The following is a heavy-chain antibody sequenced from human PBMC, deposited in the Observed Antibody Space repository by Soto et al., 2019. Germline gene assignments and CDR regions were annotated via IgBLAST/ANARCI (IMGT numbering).Heavy chain of an antibody. V-gene: IGHV3-23*01. J-gene: IGHJ6*02. CDR3: ATQGYYDFWRGYYPDYYYYYGMDV. CDR1: GFTFSSYA. CDR2: ISGSGGST. D-gene: IGHD3-3*01. Sequence: EVQLLESGGGLVQPGGSLRLSCAASGFTFSSYAMSWVRQAPGKGLEWVSAISGSGGSTYYADSVKGRFTISRDNSKNTLYLQMNSLRAEDTAVYYGATQGYYDFWRGYYPDYYYYYGMDVWGQGTTVTVSS.